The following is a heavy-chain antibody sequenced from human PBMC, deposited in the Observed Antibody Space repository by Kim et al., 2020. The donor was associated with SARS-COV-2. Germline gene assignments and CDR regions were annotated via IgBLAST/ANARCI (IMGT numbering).Heavy chain of an antibody. CDR1: GGSISSGGYY. J-gene: IGHJ4*02. CDR3: ARGPPPDYYDSSGFDY. D-gene: IGHD3-22*01. V-gene: IGHV4-31*03. CDR2: IYYSGST. Sequence: SETLSLTCTVSGGSISSGGYYWSWIRQHPGKGLEWIGYIYYSGSTYYNPSLKSRVTISVDTSKNQFSLKLSSVTAADTAVYYCARGPPPDYYDSSGFDYCGQGTLVTVSS.